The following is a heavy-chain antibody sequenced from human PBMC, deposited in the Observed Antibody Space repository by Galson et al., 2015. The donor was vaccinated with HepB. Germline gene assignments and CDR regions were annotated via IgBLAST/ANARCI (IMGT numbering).Heavy chain of an antibody. J-gene: IGHJ4*02. D-gene: IGHD2-2*02. Sequence: SPRLSCAASGFAFSSYAMSWVRQAPGKGLEWVSAITGSGDSTYSADSVKGRFTISRDNSKNTLYLQMNSLRAEDTAVYYCAKCTSSASCYTPVDYWGQGTLVTVSS. CDR1: GFAFSSYA. V-gene: IGHV3-23*01. CDR3: AKCTSSASCYTPVDY. CDR2: ITGSGDST.